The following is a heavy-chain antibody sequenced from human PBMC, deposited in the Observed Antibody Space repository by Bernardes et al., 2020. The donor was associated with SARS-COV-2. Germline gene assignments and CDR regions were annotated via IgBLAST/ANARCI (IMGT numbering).Heavy chain of an antibody. J-gene: IGHJ4*02. Sequence: GGSLRLSCATSGFTFSRFAMHWVRQAPGKGLEWVAIISYEERTEYNADSVKGRFTISRDNSKNTVYLQMNSLRAEDTAVYYCARDYPGPADWGQGTLVTVSS. CDR3: ARDYPGPAD. CDR2: ISYEERTE. CDR1: GFTFSRFA. D-gene: IGHD6-13*01. V-gene: IGHV3-30*12.